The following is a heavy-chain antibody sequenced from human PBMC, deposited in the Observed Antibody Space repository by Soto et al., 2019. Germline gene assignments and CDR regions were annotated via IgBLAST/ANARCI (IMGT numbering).Heavy chain of an antibody. CDR1: EFTFSNYA. D-gene: IGHD3-22*01. CDR2: ISYGGGTT. Sequence: GGSLRLSCAASEFTFSNYAMSWVRQAPGKGLEWVSAISYGGGTTYYADSVKGRFTISRDNAKNTLYLQMNSLRAEDTAVYYCARLYYYDSSGLIPYDYWGQGTLVTVSS. V-gene: IGHV3-23*01. J-gene: IGHJ4*02. CDR3: ARLYYYDSSGLIPYDY.